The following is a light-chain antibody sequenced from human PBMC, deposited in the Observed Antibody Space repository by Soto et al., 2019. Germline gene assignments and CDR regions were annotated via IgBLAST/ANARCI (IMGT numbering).Light chain of an antibody. Sequence: EIVLTQSPGTLSLSPGERATLSCRASQSVSSYLAWYQQKPGQAHRLLIYDASNRATGIPARFSGSGSGTDFTLTIRSLEPEDFAVYYCKQRSNWPITVGQGTRLEIK. J-gene: IGKJ5*01. CDR3: KQRSNWPIT. CDR1: QSVSSY. CDR2: DAS. V-gene: IGKV3-11*01.